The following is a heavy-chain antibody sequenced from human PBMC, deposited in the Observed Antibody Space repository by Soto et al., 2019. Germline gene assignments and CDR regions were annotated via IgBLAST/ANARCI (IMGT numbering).Heavy chain of an antibody. V-gene: IGHV1-18*04. Sequence: ASVKVSCKASGYTFTNHGISWVRQAPGHGLEWMGWVSGYNGKTKYAQELQGRVTMTTETSTSTAYMELRSLRSDDTAVYYCARDLYPLAYYFDYWGQGILVTVSS. CDR1: GYTFTNHG. CDR3: ARDLYPLAYYFDY. D-gene: IGHD2-8*01. J-gene: IGHJ4*02. CDR2: VSGYNGKT.